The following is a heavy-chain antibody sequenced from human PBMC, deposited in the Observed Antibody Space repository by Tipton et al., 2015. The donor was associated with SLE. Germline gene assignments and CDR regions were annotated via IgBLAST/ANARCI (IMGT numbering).Heavy chain of an antibody. CDR3: ATAPRGAYGLWWSV. D-gene: IGHD2-21*01. CDR1: GGSFSGYY. J-gene: IGHJ4*02. Sequence: TLSLTCAVYGGSFSGYYWSWIRQPPGKGLEWIGEINHSGSTNYNPSLKSRVTISVDTSKNQFSLKLSSVTAADTAVYYCATAPRGAYGLWWSVWGQGTLVTVSS. CDR2: INHSGST. V-gene: IGHV4-34*01.